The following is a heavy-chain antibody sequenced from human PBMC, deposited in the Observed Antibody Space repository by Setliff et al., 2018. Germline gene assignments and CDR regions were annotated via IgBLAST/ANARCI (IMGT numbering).Heavy chain of an antibody. CDR2: ISNRGST. CDR3: AWSDHYHFYYDY. J-gene: IGHJ4*02. D-gene: IGHD3-3*01. CDR1: GDYISSQY. V-gene: IGHV4-59*11. Sequence: KPSETLSLTCTVYGDYISSQYWSWIRQPPGKGLEWIGNISNRGSTDYNHSLKSRVTISEDTSRSQFSLKLASVTTADTAVYYCAWSDHYHFYYDYLGLGTLVTVSS.